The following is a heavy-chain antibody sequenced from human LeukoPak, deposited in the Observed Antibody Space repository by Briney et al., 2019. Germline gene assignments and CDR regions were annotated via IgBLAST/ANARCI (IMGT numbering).Heavy chain of an antibody. CDR1: GDSISSSTYY. J-gene: IGHJ3*02. V-gene: IGHV4-39*07. D-gene: IGHD3-22*01. CDR3: ARGPYSYDSSGAFDI. CDR2: ISSSGST. Sequence: SETLSLTCTVSGDSISSSTYYWGWIRQPPEKGLEWIGRISSSGSTNYNPSLKSRVTISVDTSKNQFSLKLSSVTAADTAVYFCARGPYSYDSSGAFDIWGQGTMVTVSS.